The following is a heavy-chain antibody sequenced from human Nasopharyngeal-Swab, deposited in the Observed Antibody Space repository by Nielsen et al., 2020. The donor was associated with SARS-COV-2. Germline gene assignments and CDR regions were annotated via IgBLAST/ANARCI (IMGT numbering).Heavy chain of an antibody. CDR2: INSDGSTT. CDR3: ARDGLDYDFWSAYFRDG. D-gene: IGHD3-3*01. J-gene: IGHJ6*02. V-gene: IGHV3-74*03. Sequence: WIRQPPGKGLVWVSRINSDGSTTMYADSVKGRFTISRDNAKNSLYLQMNSLRAEDTAVYYCARDGLDYDFWSAYFRDGGGQG.